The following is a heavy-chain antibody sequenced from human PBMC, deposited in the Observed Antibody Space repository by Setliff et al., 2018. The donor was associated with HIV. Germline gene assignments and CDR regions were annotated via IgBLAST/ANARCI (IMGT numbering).Heavy chain of an antibody. Sequence: NPSETLSLTCAVYVDSFSPFYWTWIRQSPGKRLEWIGEVNHNGATKSNPSLKSRVILSVDTSKNQFSLNLTSVTATDTGLYYCARGGALPEGDGFDVWSLGKMVTVSS. CDR3: ARGGALPEGDGFDV. D-gene: IGHD2-15*01. V-gene: IGHV4-34*01. CDR1: VDSFSPFY. J-gene: IGHJ3*01. CDR2: VNHNGAT.